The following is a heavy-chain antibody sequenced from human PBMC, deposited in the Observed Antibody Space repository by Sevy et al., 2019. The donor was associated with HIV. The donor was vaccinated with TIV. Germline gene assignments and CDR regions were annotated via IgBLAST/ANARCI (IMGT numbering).Heavy chain of an antibody. CDR3: ARSQNVDPAPFDY. J-gene: IGHJ4*02. Sequence: SETLSLTCSVSGNSLSSDDYYWSWVRQPPGKGLEWIAYFFHSDSPKYRPSLKSRLTISIDTSKNLFSLKVTSVTAADSAVYYCARSQNVDPAPFDYWGQGTPVTVSS. CDR2: FFHSDSP. CDR1: GNSLSSDDYY. V-gene: IGHV4-30-4*08. D-gene: IGHD5-18*01.